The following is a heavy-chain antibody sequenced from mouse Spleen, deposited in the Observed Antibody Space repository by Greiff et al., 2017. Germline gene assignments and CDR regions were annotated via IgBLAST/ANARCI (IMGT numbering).Heavy chain of an antibody. CDR2: ISSGGGNT. Sequence: EVQLVESGGGLVKLGGSLKLSCAASGFTFSSYAMSWVRQTPEKRLEWVATISSGGGNTYYPDSVKGRFTISRDNAKNTLYLQMSSLKSEDTAMYYCARLLNYFDYWGQGTTLTVSS. J-gene: IGHJ2*01. CDR1: GFTFSSYA. V-gene: IGHV5-9-3*01. D-gene: IGHD1-1*01. CDR3: ARLLNYFDY.